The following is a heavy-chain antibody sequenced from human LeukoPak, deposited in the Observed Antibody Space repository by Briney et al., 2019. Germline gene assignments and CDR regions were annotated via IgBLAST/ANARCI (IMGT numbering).Heavy chain of an antibody. V-gene: IGHV1-18*01. D-gene: IGHD3-22*01. CDR2: ISAYNGNT. CDR1: DYTFTSYG. J-gene: IGHJ4*02. CDR3: AREVGSSGYYSRPVPLFIDY. Sequence: ASVKVSCKASDYTFTSYGVSWVRQAPGQGLEWMGWISAYNGNTNYAQKLQGRVTMTTDTSTSTAYMELRSLRSDDTAVYYCAREVGSSGYYSRPVPLFIDYWGQGTLVTVSS.